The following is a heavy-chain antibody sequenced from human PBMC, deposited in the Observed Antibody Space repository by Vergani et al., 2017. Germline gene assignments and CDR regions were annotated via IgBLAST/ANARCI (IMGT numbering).Heavy chain of an antibody. V-gene: IGHV3-23*01. Sequence: EVHLLESGGDLVQPGGSLRLSCGASGFTFNTYAMDWVRQAPGKGLEWVSSIGNSGTNTFYADSVKGRFTISRDDSKNTVYLQINSLRAEDTAFYYCADLYVGDGFSRFWGQGTLVTVSS. D-gene: IGHD2-21*01. J-gene: IGHJ4*02. CDR2: IGNSGTNT. CDR3: ADLYVGDGFSRF. CDR1: GFTFNTYA.